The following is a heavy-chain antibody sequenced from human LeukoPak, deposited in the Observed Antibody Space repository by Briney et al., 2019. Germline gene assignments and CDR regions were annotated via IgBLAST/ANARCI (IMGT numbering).Heavy chain of an antibody. CDR1: GYTFTSYG. CDR2: ISAYNGNT. V-gene: IGHV1-18*01. CDR3: ARDIGWYCSSASCAFDP. Sequence: ASVKVSCKASGYTFTSYGISWVRQAPGQGLEWMGWISAYNGNTNYAQKLQGRVTTTTDTSTSTAYMELRSLRSDDTAVYYCARDIGWYCSSASCAFDPWGQGTLVTVSS. D-gene: IGHD2-2*01. J-gene: IGHJ5*02.